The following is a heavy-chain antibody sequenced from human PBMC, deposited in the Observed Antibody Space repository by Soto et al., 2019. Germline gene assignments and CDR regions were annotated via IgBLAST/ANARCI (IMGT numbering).Heavy chain of an antibody. CDR1: GGSISSSSYY. CDR3: ARHVEDWDCTNGVCYTPPGGYYYYMDV. J-gene: IGHJ6*03. Sequence: SETLSLTCTVSGGSISSSSYYWGWIRQPPGKGLEWIGSIYYSGSTYYNPSLKSRVTISVDTSKNQFSLKLSSVTAADTAVYYCARHVEDWDCTNGVCYTPPGGYYYYMDVWGKGTTVTVSS. D-gene: IGHD2-8*01. CDR2: IYYSGST. V-gene: IGHV4-39*01.